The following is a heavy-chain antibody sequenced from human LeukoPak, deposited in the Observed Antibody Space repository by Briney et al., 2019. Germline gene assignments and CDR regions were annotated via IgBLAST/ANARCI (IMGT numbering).Heavy chain of an antibody. CDR3: ARDGSSGWYGDY. CDR2: IIPIFGTA. Sequence: GASVKVSCKASGGTFSSYAISWVRQAPGQGLEWMGGIIPIFGTANYAQKFQGRVTITADESTSTAYMELSSLRSEDTAVYYCARDGSSGWYGDYWGQGTLVTVSS. D-gene: IGHD6-19*01. CDR1: GGTFSSYA. J-gene: IGHJ4*02. V-gene: IGHV1-69*13.